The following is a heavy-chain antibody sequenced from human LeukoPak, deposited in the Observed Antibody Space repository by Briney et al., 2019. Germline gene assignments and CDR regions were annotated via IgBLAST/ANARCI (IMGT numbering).Heavy chain of an antibody. CDR2: IYYSGST. Sequence: SETLSLTCTVSGGSISSSSYYWGWIRQPPGKGLEWIGSIYYSGSTYYNPSLKSRVTISVDTSKNQFSLKLSSVTAADTAVYYCARARGITIFGVVLNWFDPWGQGTLVTVSS. D-gene: IGHD3-3*01. CDR1: GGSISSSSYY. V-gene: IGHV4-39*07. CDR3: ARARGITIFGVVLNWFDP. J-gene: IGHJ5*02.